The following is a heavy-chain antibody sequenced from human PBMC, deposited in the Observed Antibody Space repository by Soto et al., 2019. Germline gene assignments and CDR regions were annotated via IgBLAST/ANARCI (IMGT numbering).Heavy chain of an antibody. Sequence: SETLSLTCIFSGVSISSSDYYLAWIRQPPGKGLEWIGSIDYNGVTYSNPSLKGRVTISKDTSKNKFSLQLTSVTAADTAFYYCGRVLVAATRHTGPDYWGQGTQVTVSS. J-gene: IGHJ4*02. CDR3: GRVLVAATRHTGPDY. D-gene: IGHD2-15*01. V-gene: IGHV4-39*02. CDR1: GVSISSSDYY. CDR2: IDYNGVT.